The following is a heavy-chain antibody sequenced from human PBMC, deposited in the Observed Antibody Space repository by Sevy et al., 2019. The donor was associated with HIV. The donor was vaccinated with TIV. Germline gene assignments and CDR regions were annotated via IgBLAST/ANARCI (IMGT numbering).Heavy chain of an antibody. CDR2: ISGTGNTI. CDR1: GFTFSSHS. J-gene: IGHJ4*02. V-gene: IGHV3-48*02. D-gene: IGHD3-22*01. CDR3: ARVPPYYDSNVSDF. Sequence: GGSLRLSCAASGFTFSSHSMNWVRQTPGKGLEWISYISGTGNTIYYGDSVKGRFTISRDNARNSLYLQLKSLRDEDTAIYYFARVPPYYDSNVSDFWGQGSLVTVSS.